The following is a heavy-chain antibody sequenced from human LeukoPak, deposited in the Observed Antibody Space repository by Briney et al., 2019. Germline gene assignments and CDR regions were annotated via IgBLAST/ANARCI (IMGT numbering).Heavy chain of an antibody. Sequence: GGSLRLSCAASGFIFTNYFMSWVRQAPGKGLEWVASIKHDGSEKYYVDSVRGRFTISRDNTMNSLYLQMNSLRAEDTAVYYCARDGWDYYDSSGYSPYYYYGMDVWGQGATVTVSS. D-gene: IGHD3-22*01. J-gene: IGHJ6*02. CDR2: IKHDGSEK. CDR1: GFIFTNYF. CDR3: ARDGWDYYDSSGYSPYYYYGMDV. V-gene: IGHV3-7*03.